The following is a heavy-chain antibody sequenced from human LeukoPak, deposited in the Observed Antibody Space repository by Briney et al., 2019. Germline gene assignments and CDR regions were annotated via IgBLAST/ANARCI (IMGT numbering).Heavy chain of an antibody. CDR2: INPNSGGT. V-gene: IGHV1-2*02. D-gene: IGHD3-9*01. CDR1: GYTLIGYY. CDR3: ARDIGDILTGYYSYYYYYYMDV. Sequence: ASVKVSCKASGYTLIGYYMHWVRQAPGQGLEWMGWINPNSGGTNYAQKFQGRVTMTRDTSISTAYMELSRLRSDDTAVYYCARDIGDILTGYYSYYYYYYMDVWGKGTTVTISS. J-gene: IGHJ6*03.